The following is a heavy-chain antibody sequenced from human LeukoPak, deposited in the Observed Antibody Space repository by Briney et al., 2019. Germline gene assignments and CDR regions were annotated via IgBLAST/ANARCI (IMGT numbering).Heavy chain of an antibody. V-gene: IGHV4-59*07. CDR3: ARALRLWGGNSGIAFDI. Sequence: PSDTLSLTCTVSGGSISSYYWSWIRQPPEKGLEWIGHIYSSGSTNYNHSLKSRVTISEDMSNNQFSLKLSSVTAADTAVYYCARALRLWGGNSGIAFDIWGQGTMVTVSS. CDR2: IYSSGST. J-gene: IGHJ3*02. CDR1: GGSISSYY. D-gene: IGHD4-23*01.